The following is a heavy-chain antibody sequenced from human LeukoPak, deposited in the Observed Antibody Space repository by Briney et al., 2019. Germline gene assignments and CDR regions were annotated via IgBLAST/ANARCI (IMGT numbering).Heavy chain of an antibody. CDR3: ARAKLTYYYDSSGYYRTDYYYYYMDV. CDR2: IYYSGST. J-gene: IGHJ6*03. CDR1: GGSISSSSYY. V-gene: IGHV4-39*07. Sequence: SSETLSLTCTVSGGSISSSSYYWGWIRQPPGKGLEWIGSIYYSGSTNYNPSLKSRVTISVDTSKNQFSLKLSSVTAADTAVYYCARAKLTYYYDSSGYYRTDYYYYYMDVWGKGTTVTVSS. D-gene: IGHD3-22*01.